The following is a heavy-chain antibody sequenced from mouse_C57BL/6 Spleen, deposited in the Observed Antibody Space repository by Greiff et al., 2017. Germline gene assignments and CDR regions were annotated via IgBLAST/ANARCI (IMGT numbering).Heavy chain of an antibody. D-gene: IGHD2-2*01. CDR2: SRLKSDNNAT. CDR1: GFTFSNYW. V-gene: IGHV6-3*01. J-gene: IGHJ3*01. CDR3: TEGVYYGYDGSFAY. Sequence: DVKLVESGGGLVQPGGSMKLSCVASGFTFSNYWMNWVRQSPEKGLEWVAQSRLKSDNNATHYAESVKGRFTISRDVSKSSVYLQMNNVRAEDTGIYYCTEGVYYGYDGSFAYWGQGTLVTVSA.